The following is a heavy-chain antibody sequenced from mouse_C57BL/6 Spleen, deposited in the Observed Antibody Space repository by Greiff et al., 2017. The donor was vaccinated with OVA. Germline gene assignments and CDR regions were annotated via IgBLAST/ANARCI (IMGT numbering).Heavy chain of an antibody. V-gene: IGHV1-62-2*01. CDR2: FYPGGGSI. CDR3: ARHEAPSTVVAPWFAY. Sequence: QVQLQQSGAELVKPGASVKLSCKASGYTFTEYSIHWVKQRSGQGLEWIGGFYPGGGSIKYNEKFKAKATLPADQSSSTVYLELSRLQSEDSAVYFCARHEAPSTVVAPWFAYWGQGTLVTVSA. D-gene: IGHD1-1*01. J-gene: IGHJ3*01. CDR1: GYTFTEYS.